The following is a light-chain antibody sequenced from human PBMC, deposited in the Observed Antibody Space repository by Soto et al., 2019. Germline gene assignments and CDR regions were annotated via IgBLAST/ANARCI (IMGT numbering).Light chain of an antibody. Sequence: EIVMTQSPATLSVSPGERATLSCRASQSVSSNLAWYQQEPGQAPRLLIYGESTRATGIPARFSGSGSGTEFTLTISSLQSEDFAVYYCQQYKNWPPLTFGGGTKVEIK. CDR1: QSVSSN. CDR3: QQYKNWPPLT. J-gene: IGKJ4*01. CDR2: GES. V-gene: IGKV3-15*01.